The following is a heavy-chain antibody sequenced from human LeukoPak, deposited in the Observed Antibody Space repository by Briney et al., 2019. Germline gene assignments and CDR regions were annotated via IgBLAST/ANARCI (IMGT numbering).Heavy chain of an antibody. D-gene: IGHD6-19*01. CDR2: ISGSGDTT. V-gene: IGHV3-23*01. CDR3: AQWLVPLGNFDY. CDR1: GFTFSSYA. Sequence: PGGSLRLSCAASGFTFSSYAMTWVRQAPGKGLEWVSVISGSGDTTYYADSVKGRFTISRDNSKNTLYLQMNSLRAEDTAVYYCAQWLVPLGNFDYWGQGTLVTVSS. J-gene: IGHJ4*02.